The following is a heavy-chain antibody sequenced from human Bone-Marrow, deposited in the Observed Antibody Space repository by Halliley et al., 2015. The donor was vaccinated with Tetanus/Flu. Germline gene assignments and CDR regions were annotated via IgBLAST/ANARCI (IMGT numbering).Heavy chain of an antibody. CDR1: GGSISSGDYY. CDR2: IFYSGST. J-gene: IGHJ4*02. V-gene: IGHV4-31*03. CDR3: ARAIVVLTANYFDY. Sequence: TLSLTCTVSGGSISSGDYYWSWIRQHPGKGLEWIGNIFYSGSTYYNPSLKSRLTISVDTSKNQFSLKLSSVTAADTAVYYCARAIVVLTANYFDYWGQGTRVTVSS. D-gene: IGHD2-21*02.